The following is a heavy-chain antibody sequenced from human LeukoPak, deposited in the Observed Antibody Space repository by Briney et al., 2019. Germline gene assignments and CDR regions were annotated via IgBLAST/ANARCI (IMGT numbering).Heavy chain of an antibody. J-gene: IGHJ5*02. CDR3: AKGISSSWYFPFDP. D-gene: IGHD6-13*01. CDR1: GFTFRNYA. Sequence: PEGSLRLSCAASGFTFRNYAMHWVRQAPGKGLEWVALISYDGRNTYYADSVKGRFTISRDNAKNSLYLQMNSLRAEDMALYYCAKGISSSWYFPFDPWGQGTLVTVSS. V-gene: IGHV3-30*04. CDR2: ISYDGRNT.